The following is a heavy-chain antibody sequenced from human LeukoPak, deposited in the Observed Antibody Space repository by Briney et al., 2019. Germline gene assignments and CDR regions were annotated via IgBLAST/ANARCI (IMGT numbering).Heavy chain of an antibody. CDR2: IYYSGST. CDR3: ARGSLWFGGIDY. V-gene: IGHV4-39*07. J-gene: IGHJ4*02. D-gene: IGHD3-10*01. CDR1: GGSISSSSYY. Sequence: SETLSLTCTVSGGSISSSSYYWGWIRQPPGKGLEWIGSIYYSGSTYYNPSLKSRVTISVDTSKNQFSLKLSSVTAADTAVYYCARGSLWFGGIDYWGPGTLVTVSS.